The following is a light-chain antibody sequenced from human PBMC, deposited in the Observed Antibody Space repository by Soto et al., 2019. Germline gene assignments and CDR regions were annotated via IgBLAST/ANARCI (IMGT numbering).Light chain of an antibody. CDR2: RNN. CDR1: LSNIGSNF. CDR3: AAWDDSLRGVV. J-gene: IGLJ2*01. V-gene: IGLV1-47*01. Sequence: QAVVTQPPSASGTPGQRVTISCSGSLSNIGSNFIYWYQQLPGSAPKLLINRNNERPSGVPDRFSGSKSGTSASLAISGLRSDDEADYHCAAWDDSLRGVVFGGGTKLTVL.